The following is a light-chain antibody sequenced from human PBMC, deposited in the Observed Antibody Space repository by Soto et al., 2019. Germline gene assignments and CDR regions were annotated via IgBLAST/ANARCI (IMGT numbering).Light chain of an antibody. Sequence: EIVMTQSPATLSVSPGERATLSCRASQSVSSNLAWNQQKPGQVPRLLIYHASTRATGIPARFSGSGSGTDFTLTISSLQSEDFAVYYCQQYNKWPLTFGGGTKVEIK. CDR2: HAS. CDR3: QQYNKWPLT. J-gene: IGKJ4*01. V-gene: IGKV3-15*01. CDR1: QSVSSN.